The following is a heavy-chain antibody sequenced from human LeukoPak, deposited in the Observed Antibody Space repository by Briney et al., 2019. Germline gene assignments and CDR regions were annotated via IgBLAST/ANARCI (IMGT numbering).Heavy chain of an antibody. J-gene: IGHJ4*02. D-gene: IGHD6-6*01. CDR2: ISGSGGST. V-gene: IGHV3-23*01. CDR3: AKDLRPLSWFDY. Sequence: GSLRLSCAASGFTFSSYAMSWVRQAPGKGLEWVSAISGSGGSTYYADSVKGRFTISRDNSKNTLYLQMNSLRAEDTAVYYCAKDLRPLSWFDYWGQGTLVTVSS. CDR1: GFTFSSYA.